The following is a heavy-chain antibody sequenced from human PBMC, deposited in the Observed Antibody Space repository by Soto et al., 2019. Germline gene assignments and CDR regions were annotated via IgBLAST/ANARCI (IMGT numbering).Heavy chain of an antibody. CDR3: ASGYVYFDY. D-gene: IGHD5-12*01. Sequence: PSETLSLTCAVSGGSISSGGYSWSWIRQPPGKGLEWIGYIYHSGGTYYNPSLKSRVTISVDRSKNQFSLKLSSVTAADTAVYYCASGYVYFDYWGQGTLVTVSS. CDR2: IYHSGGT. CDR1: GGSISSGGYS. J-gene: IGHJ4*02. V-gene: IGHV4-30-2*01.